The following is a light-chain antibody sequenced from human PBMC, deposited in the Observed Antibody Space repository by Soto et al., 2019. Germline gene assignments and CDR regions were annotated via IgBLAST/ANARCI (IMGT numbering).Light chain of an antibody. J-gene: IGKJ1*01. CDR2: KAS. V-gene: IGKV1-5*03. CDR1: QSISSY. CDR3: QQYNIYSWT. Sequence: DIQMTQSPSSLSASVGDGVTITCRASQSISSYVSWYQQKPGKAPNLLIYKASSLESGVPSRFSGSGSGTEFTLTISSLQPDDFATYYCQQYNIYSWTFGQGTKVDIK.